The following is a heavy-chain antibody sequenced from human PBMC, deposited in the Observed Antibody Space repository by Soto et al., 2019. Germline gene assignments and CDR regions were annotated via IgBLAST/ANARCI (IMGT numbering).Heavy chain of an antibody. Sequence: QLQLQESGPGLVKPSETLSLTCTVSGGSISSSSYYWGWIRQPPGKGLEWIGGIYYSGSTYYNPSLKSRVTISVDTSKNQFSLKLSSVTAADTAVYYCASTYCGGDCYFSHWGQGTLVTVSS. CDR2: IYYSGST. J-gene: IGHJ4*02. D-gene: IGHD2-21*02. V-gene: IGHV4-39*01. CDR1: GGSISSSSYY. CDR3: ASTYCGGDCYFSH.